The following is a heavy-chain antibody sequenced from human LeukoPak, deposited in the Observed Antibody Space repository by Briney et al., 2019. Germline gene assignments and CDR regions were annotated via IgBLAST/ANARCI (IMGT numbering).Heavy chain of an antibody. D-gene: IGHD2-2*01. J-gene: IGHJ4*02. V-gene: IGHV3-30*04. Sequence: GRSLRLSCAASGFTFSSYAMHWVRQAPGKGLEWVAVISYDGSNKYYADSVKGRFTISRDNSKNTLYLQMNSLRAEDTAVYYCARDPYFYCSSTSCSRGNFDYWGQGTLVTVS. CDR2: ISYDGSNK. CDR1: GFTFSSYA. CDR3: ARDPYFYCSSTSCSRGNFDY.